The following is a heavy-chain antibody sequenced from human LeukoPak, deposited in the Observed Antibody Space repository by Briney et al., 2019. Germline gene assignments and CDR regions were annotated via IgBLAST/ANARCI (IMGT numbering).Heavy chain of an antibody. D-gene: IGHD4-23*01. CDR2: INPNSGGT. CDR1: GYTFTDYY. Sequence: GASVKVSCKASGYTFTDYYLQWVRQAPGQGLEWMGWINPNSGGTNSAQKFKGRVTMTRDTSVSTAYMELSRLRSDDTAVYYCAREDMTTVVMDDYWGQGTLVTVSS. J-gene: IGHJ4*02. CDR3: AREDMTTVVMDDY. V-gene: IGHV1-2*02.